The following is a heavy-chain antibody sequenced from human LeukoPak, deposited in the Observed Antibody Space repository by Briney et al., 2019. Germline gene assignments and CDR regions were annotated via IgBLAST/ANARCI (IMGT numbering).Heavy chain of an antibody. V-gene: IGHV1-69*06. CDR2: IIPIFGTA. CDR1: GGTFSSYA. J-gene: IGHJ4*02. D-gene: IGHD2-15*01. CDR3: AKAPVTTCRGAFCYPFDY. Sequence: SVKVSCKASGGTFSSYAISWVRQAPGQGLEWMGGIIPIFGTANYAQKFQGRVTTTADKSTSTAYMELSSLRSEDAAVYYCAKAPVTTCRGAFCYPFDYWGLGTLVTVSS.